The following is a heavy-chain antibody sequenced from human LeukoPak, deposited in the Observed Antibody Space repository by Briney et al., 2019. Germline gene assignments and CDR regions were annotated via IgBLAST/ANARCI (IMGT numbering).Heavy chain of an antibody. J-gene: IGHJ6*03. CDR3: ARGRYYYYYYMDV. V-gene: IGHV1-69*05. CDR1: GYTFSSYG. Sequence: SVKVSCKTSGYTFSSYGISWVRQAPGQGLEWMGGIIPIFGTANYAQKFQGRVTITTDESTSTAYMELSSLRSEDTAVYYCARGRYYYYYYMDVWGKGTTVTVSS. CDR2: IIPIFGTA.